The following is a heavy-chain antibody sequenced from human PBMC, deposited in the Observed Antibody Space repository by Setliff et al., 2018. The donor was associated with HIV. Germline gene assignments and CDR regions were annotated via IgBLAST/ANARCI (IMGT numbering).Heavy chain of an antibody. CDR2: INHSGST. J-gene: IGHJ4*02. CDR3: ATGITMAPDY. Sequence: PSETLSLTCAVYGESFSGYFWSWIRQPPGKGLEWIGEINHSGSTNYNPSLKSRASISVATSRNQFSLKLTSVTAADTAVYYCATGITMAPDYWGQGSLVTVSS. CDR1: GESFSGYF. V-gene: IGHV4-34*01. D-gene: IGHD1-20*01.